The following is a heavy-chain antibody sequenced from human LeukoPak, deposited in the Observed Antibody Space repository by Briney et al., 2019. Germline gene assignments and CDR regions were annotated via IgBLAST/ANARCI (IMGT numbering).Heavy chain of an antibody. D-gene: IGHD1-26*01. CDR2: IRGDGRAT. CDR1: GFTFTDYW. J-gene: IGHJ4*02. Sequence: PGGSLRLSCAASGFTFTDYWMHWVRQGPGKELVWVARIRGDGRATTYADSVKGRFTISRDNAKNTLYLQMNSLRAVDTAVYYCARESGTYYFAYWGQGALVTVSS. CDR3: ARESGTYYFAY. V-gene: IGHV3-74*03.